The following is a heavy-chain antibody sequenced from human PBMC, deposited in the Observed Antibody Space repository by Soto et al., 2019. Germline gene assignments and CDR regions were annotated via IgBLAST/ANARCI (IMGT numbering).Heavy chain of an antibody. CDR2: IYHSGST. J-gene: IGHJ6*02. Sequence: PSETLSLTCAVSGYSISSGYYWGWIRQPPGKGLEWIGSIYHSGSTYYNPSLKSRVTISVDTSKNQFSLKLSSVTAADTAVYYCARGVLEVTIFGVVSYYYAMDVWGQGTTVTVSS. CDR1: GYSISSGYY. V-gene: IGHV4-38-2*01. D-gene: IGHD3-3*01. CDR3: ARGVLEVTIFGVVSYYYAMDV.